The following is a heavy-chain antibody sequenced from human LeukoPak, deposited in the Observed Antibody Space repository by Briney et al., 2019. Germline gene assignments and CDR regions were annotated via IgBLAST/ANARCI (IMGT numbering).Heavy chain of an antibody. Sequence: AGSLRLSCAASGFTFSSYGMHWVRQGPPKGMERVAVISYDGSNKNYADLVKGRFTISRDNCKNTLYLQMNSLRAEDTAVYYCATAQPEWLLVFHARPYYFDYWGQGTLVTVSS. CDR1: GFTFSSYG. CDR2: ISYDGSNK. V-gene: IGHV3-30*03. D-gene: IGHD3-3*01. J-gene: IGHJ4*02. CDR3: ATAQPEWLLVFHARPYYFDY.